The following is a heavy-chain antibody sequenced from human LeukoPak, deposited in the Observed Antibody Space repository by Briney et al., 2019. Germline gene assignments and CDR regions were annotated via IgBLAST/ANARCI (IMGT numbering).Heavy chain of an antibody. J-gene: IGHJ5*02. V-gene: IGHV4-4*07. CDR2: IYTSGST. CDR3: ARVLLGYCSSTSCGPNNWFDP. CDR1: GGSISSYY. D-gene: IGHD2-2*01. Sequence: SETLSLTCTVSGGSISSYYWSWIRQPAGKGLEWIGRIYTSGSTNYNPSLKSRVTMSVDTSKNQFSLKLSSVTAADTAVYDCARVLLGYCSSTSCGPNNWFDPWGQGTLVTVSS.